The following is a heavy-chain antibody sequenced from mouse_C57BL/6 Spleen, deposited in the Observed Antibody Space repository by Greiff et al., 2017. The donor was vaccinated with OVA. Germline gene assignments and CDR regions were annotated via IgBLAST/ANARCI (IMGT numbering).Heavy chain of an antibody. CDR3: AGDSTVVATHYYAMDY. CDR1: GYTFADYY. Sequence: QVQLQQSGAELVRPGASVKLSCKASGYTFADYYINWVKQRPGQGREWIARIYPGSGNTYYNEKFKGKDTLNEEKSSSNAYMQHSGLTSDDSALYVCAGDSTVVATHYYAMDYWGQGTTVTVSS. J-gene: IGHJ4*01. V-gene: IGHV1-76*01. CDR2: IYPGSGNT. D-gene: IGHD1-1*01.